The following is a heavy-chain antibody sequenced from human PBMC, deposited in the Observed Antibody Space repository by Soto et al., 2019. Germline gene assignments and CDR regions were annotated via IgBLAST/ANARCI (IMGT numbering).Heavy chain of an antibody. CDR3: ARGNWNYYY. V-gene: IGHV4-59*01. CDR1: GGSISSYY. CDR2: IYYSGST. Sequence: SETLSLTCTVSGGSISSYYWSWIRQPPGKGLEWIGYIYYSGSTNYNPSLKSRVTISVDTSKNQFSLKLSSVTAADTAVYYCARGNWNYYYWGQGTPVTVSS. D-gene: IGHD1-7*01. J-gene: IGHJ4*02.